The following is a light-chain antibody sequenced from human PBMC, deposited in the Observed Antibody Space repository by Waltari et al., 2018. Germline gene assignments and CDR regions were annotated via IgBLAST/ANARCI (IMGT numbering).Light chain of an antibody. V-gene: IGKV3-15*01. CDR2: GAS. CDR3: QQYNLWPPYT. CDR1: QSVRSN. Sequence: EIVMTQSQATLSVSPGARATLSCRASQSVRSNFAWYQQKTGQAPRLLIYGASTRATAIPARFSGSGSGTEFTLTISSLQSEDFAVYYCQQYNLWPPYTFGQGTKLEIK. J-gene: IGKJ2*01.